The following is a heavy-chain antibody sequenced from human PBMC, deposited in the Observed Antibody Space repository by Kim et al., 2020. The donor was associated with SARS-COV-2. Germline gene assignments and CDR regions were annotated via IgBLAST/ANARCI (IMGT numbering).Heavy chain of an antibody. J-gene: IGHJ4*02. CDR3: ARRAKYRSSWYFDY. V-gene: IGHV3-33*01. D-gene: IGHD6-13*01. Sequence: GGSLRLSCEASGFNFSAYGMHWVRQAPGKGLEWLGVIWFGGSNKQYAKSVKGRFTISRDNPKNTVYLQMNNLRVEDTAVYYCARRAKYRSSWYFDYWGQGTLVTVSS. CDR2: IWFGGSNK. CDR1: GFNFSAYG.